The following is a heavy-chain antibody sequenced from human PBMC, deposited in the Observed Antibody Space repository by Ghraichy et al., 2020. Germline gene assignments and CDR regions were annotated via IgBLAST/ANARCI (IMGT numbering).Heavy chain of an antibody. CDR3: ARGSRVVRFYYYDGMDV. J-gene: IGHJ6*02. D-gene: IGHD4-23*01. V-gene: IGHV3-48*02. CDR2: ITSTSSFI. Sequence: GESLNISCVGSGFSFGSYSMNWVRQSPGKRLEWVSYITSTSSFISYADSVKDRFTISRDNAQNSLSLQMNSLTDDDTAVYYCARGSRVVRFYYYDGMDVWGQGTTVTVSS. CDR1: GFSFGSYS.